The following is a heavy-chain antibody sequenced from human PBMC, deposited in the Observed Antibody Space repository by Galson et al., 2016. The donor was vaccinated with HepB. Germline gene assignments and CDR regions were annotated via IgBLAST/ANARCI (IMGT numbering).Heavy chain of an antibody. CDR3: AKDEGFYNGMDF. D-gene: IGHD2-2*02. CDR2: IFYSETT. V-gene: IGHV4-59*01. J-gene: IGHJ6*02. CDR1: GVSISSYY. Sequence: SETLSLTCTVSGVSISSYYWSWIRQPPGEELEWIGYIFYSETTNYNPSLKSRVTISVDTSKTQFSLRLNSVIAADTAVYYCAKDEGFYNGMDFWGQGTTVTVSS.